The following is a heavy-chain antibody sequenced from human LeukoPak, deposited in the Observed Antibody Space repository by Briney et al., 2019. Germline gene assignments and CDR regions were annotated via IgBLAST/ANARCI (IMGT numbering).Heavy chain of an antibody. D-gene: IGHD2-2*01. CDR3: ARDEKIIVVVPAADAFDI. CDR1: GGTFSSYA. CDR2: IIPIFGTA. J-gene: IGHJ3*02. Sequence: SVKVSCKASGGTFSSYAISWVRQAPGQGLEWMGGIIPIFGTANYAQKFQGRVTITADESTSTAYMELSSLRSDDTAVYYCARDEKIIVVVPAADAFDIWGQGTMVTVSS. V-gene: IGHV1-69*13.